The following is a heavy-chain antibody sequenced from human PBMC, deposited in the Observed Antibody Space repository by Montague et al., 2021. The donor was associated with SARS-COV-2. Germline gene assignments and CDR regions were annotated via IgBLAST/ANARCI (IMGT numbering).Heavy chain of an antibody. CDR3: ARGLLLSV. D-gene: IGHD2-21*01. CDR2: IYVSGTT. Sequence: TLSLTCTVSGGSISTGGNSWSWIRQPPGRGLELIGYIYVSGTTYYSPSFRSRVTIAVDRSKNQFSLRLESVTAADTALYYCARGLLLSVWGQGTLATVSS. J-gene: IGHJ4*02. CDR1: GGSISTGGNS. V-gene: IGHV4-30-2*01.